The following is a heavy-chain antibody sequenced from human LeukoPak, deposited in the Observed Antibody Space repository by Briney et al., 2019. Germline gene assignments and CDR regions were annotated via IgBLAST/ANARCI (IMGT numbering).Heavy chain of an antibody. J-gene: IGHJ4*02. Sequence: PGGSLRLSCAASGFTFSSYWKSWVCQAPGKGLEWVANIKQDGSEKYYVDSVKGRFTISRDNAKNSLYLQMNSLRAEDTAVYYCARGKCSWYSLWGQGTLVTVSS. V-gene: IGHV3-7*01. D-gene: IGHD6-13*01. CDR2: IKQDGSEK. CDR3: ARGKCSWYSL. CDR1: GFTFSSYW.